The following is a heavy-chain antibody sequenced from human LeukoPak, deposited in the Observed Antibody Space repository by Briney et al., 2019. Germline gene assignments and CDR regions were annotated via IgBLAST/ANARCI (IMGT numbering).Heavy chain of an antibody. CDR1: GGSISSSNW. V-gene: IGHV4-4*02. CDR2: IYHSGST. CDR3: ARTLRATYHDVLTGYFDY. D-gene: IGHD3-9*01. J-gene: IGHJ4*02. Sequence: SETLSLTCAVSGGSISSSNWWSWVRQPPGKGLEWIGQIYHSGSTNYNPSLKSRVTISVDTSKNQFSLKLSSVTAPDTAVYYCARTLRATYHDVLTGYFDYWGQGTLVTVSS.